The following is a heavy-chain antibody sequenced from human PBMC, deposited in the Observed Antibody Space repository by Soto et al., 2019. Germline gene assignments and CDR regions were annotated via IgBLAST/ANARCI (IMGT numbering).Heavy chain of an antibody. Sequence: PGGSLRLSGEPSGLTFCSYAMHWVRQAQGKGLEWLAVISYDGRTTYYADSVKGRFTISRDNSKNTLYLHMNSLRAEDTSVYYCARDLFTYYLDSSGYPDFWGQGTLVTVSS. V-gene: IGHV3-30*04. CDR2: ISYDGRTT. CDR3: ARDLFTYYLDSSGYPDF. D-gene: IGHD3-22*01. J-gene: IGHJ4*02. CDR1: GLTFCSYA.